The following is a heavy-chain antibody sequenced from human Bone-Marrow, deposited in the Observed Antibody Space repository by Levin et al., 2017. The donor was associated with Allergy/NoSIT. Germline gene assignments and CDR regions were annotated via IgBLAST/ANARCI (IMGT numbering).Heavy chain of an antibody. D-gene: IGHD3-3*01. CDR2: IYWDDDK. V-gene: IGHV2-5*02. CDR3: AHQETDVWSGYYAHYYFDT. J-gene: IGHJ4*02. Sequence: VSGPTLVKPTQTLTLTCTFSGFSLTTDGVGVGWIRQPPGKALEWLALIYWDDDKRYSPSLKSRLTITKDTSKNQVVLTMTNMDPMDTATYYCAHQETDVWSGYYAHYYFDTWGQGTLVTVSS. CDR1: GFSLTTDGVG.